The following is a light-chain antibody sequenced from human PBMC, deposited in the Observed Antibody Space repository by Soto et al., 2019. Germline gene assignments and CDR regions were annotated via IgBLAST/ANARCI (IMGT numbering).Light chain of an antibody. V-gene: IGKV1-39*01. CDR3: QQSYSTPQT. J-gene: IGKJ2*01. Sequence: DIQMTQSPSTLSASVGDRVTITCRASRSISNWLAWYQQKPGKAPKLLIYAASTLQSGVPSRFSGRGSGTDFTLTISSLQPEDFATYYCQQSYSTPQTFGQGTKVEIK. CDR1: RSISNW. CDR2: AAS.